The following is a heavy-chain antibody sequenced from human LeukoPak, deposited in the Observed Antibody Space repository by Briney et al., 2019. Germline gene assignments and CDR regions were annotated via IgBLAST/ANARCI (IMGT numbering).Heavy chain of an antibody. J-gene: IGHJ4*02. D-gene: IGHD2-21*02. CDR2: IKQDGSEK. Sequence: PGGSLRLSCAASGFTFSSYGMHWVRQAPGKGLEWVANIKQDGSEKYYVDSVKGRFTISRDNAKNSLYLQMNSLRAEDTAVYYCARDLSPPVVTANPYYFDYWGQGTLVTVSS. CDR1: GFTFSSYG. V-gene: IGHV3-7*01. CDR3: ARDLSPPVVTANPYYFDY.